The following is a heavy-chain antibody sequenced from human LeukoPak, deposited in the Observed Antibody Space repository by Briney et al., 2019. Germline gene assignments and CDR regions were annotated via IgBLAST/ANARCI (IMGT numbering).Heavy chain of an antibody. Sequence: PSETLSLTCTVSGGSISSYYWSWIRQPPGKGPEWIGYIYYSGSTNYNPSLKSRVTISVDTSKNQFSLKLSSVTAADTAVYYCARVRYSYYYFDYWGQGTLVTVSS. CDR1: GGSISSYY. J-gene: IGHJ4*02. D-gene: IGHD5-18*01. CDR2: IYYSGST. V-gene: IGHV4-59*01. CDR3: ARVRYSYYYFDY.